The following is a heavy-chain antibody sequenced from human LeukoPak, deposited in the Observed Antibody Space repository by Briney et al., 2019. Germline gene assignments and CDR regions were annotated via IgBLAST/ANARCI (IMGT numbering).Heavy chain of an antibody. CDR3: VRGPTYFDS. J-gene: IGHJ4*02. CDR2: ISSSSSYI. Sequence: GGSLRLSCAASGFTFSNYSMNWVRQAPGKGLEWVSSISSSSSYIYYADSMKGRFTISRDNAKNTLYLQMDSLGADDTAVYYCVRGPTYFDSWGQETLVTVSS. V-gene: IGHV3-21*01. CDR1: GFTFSNYS.